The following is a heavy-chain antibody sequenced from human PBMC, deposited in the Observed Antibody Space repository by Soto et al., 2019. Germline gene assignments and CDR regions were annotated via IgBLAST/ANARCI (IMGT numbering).Heavy chain of an antibody. CDR2: TVPVFDTS. CDR1: GGTFNGYG. D-gene: IGHD3-10*01. CDR3: ARGVSNSGAYYTGPSAYDL. J-gene: IGHJ3*01. Sequence: QVQLVQSGAVVKKPGSSVEVSCKASGGTFNGYGISWVRQAPGQGLEWMGVTVPVFDTSKYAPRFQGRVTITADKSTSTAYMELSSVRSEDTALYFCARGVSNSGAYYTGPSAYDLWGQGTLVIVSS. V-gene: IGHV1-69*06.